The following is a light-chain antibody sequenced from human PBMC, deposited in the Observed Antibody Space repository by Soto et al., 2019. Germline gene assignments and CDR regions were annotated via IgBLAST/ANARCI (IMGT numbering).Light chain of an antibody. CDR1: SSDLGAYNY. V-gene: IGLV2-14*01. Sequence: SVLTQPASVSRSPGQSIAFSCSGTSSDLGAYNYVSWYQQHSGKAPKLMIYDVNYRPSGISDRFSASKSGNTATLTISRLQAEDEADYYCSSYTTSSSYVLGSGTKVTVL. CDR2: DVN. J-gene: IGLJ1*01. CDR3: SSYTTSSSYV.